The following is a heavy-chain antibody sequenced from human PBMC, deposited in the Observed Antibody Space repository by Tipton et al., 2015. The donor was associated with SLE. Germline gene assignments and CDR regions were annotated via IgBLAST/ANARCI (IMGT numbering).Heavy chain of an antibody. CDR2: INHGGST. Sequence: TLSLTCAVYGGSFSRYYWSWIRQPPGKGLEWIGEINHGGSTIYNPSLKSRVTISVDTSKNQFSLKLTSVTAADKAVYFCARLNYDYIWGSYRPWFDPWGQGTLVTVSS. CDR3: ARLNYDYIWGSYRPWFDP. D-gene: IGHD3-16*02. J-gene: IGHJ5*02. V-gene: IGHV4-34*01. CDR1: GGSFSRYY.